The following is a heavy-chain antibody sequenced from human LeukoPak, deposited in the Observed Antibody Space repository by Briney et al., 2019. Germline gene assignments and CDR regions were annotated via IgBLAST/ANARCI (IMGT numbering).Heavy chain of an antibody. V-gene: IGHV5-51*01. CDR1: GYSFNRKW. D-gene: IGHD3-3*01. J-gene: IGHJ4*02. CDR2: IYPGDSDT. Sequence: GESLKISCKGPGYSFNRKWIGWVRQMPGKGLEWRAIIYPGDSDTRYSPSCQGQVTISADKSISTAYLQWSSLKAPDTAMSYCARLEKGVVTIFYFDYWGQGTLVTVSS. CDR3: ARLEKGVVTIFYFDY.